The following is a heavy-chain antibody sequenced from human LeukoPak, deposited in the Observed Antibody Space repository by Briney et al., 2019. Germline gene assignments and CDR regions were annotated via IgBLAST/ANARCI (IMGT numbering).Heavy chain of an antibody. Sequence: PGGSLRLSCAASGFTVSSNYMSWVRQAPGKGLEWVSVIYSGGSTYYADSVKGRFTISRDNSKNTLCLQMNSLRAEDTAVYYCASTYDFWSGYYIDYWGQGTLVTVSS. J-gene: IGHJ4*02. CDR2: IYSGGST. D-gene: IGHD3-3*01. CDR3: ASTYDFWSGYYIDY. V-gene: IGHV3-66*02. CDR1: GFTVSSNY.